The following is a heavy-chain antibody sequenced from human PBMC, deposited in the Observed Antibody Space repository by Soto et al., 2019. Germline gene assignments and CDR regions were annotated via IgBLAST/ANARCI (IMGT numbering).Heavy chain of an antibody. V-gene: IGHV3-30-3*01. CDR3: ARDADYGGSIDY. CDR1: GFTFSSYA. J-gene: IGHJ4*02. CDR2: ISYDGSNK. Sequence: QVQLVESGGGVVQPGRSLRLSCAASGFTFSSYAMHWVRQAPGKGLEWVAVISYDGSNKYYADSVKGRFTISRDNSKNTLCLQMNSLRAEDTAVYYCARDADYGGSIDYWGQGTLVTVSS. D-gene: IGHD4-17*01.